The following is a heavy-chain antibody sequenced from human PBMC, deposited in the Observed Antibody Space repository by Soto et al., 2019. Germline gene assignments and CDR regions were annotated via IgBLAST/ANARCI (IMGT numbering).Heavy chain of an antibody. CDR3: AKDMVHSRQGGTTHYYYYYMDV. Sequence: GGSLRLSCAASGFTFDDYAMHWVRQAPGKGLEWVSGISWNSGSIGYADSVKGRFTISRDNAKNSLYLQMNSLRAEDTALYYCAKDMVHSRQGGTTHYYYYYMDVWGKGTTVTVSS. CDR2: ISWNSGSI. CDR1: GFTFDDYA. D-gene: IGHD4-17*01. V-gene: IGHV3-9*01. J-gene: IGHJ6*03.